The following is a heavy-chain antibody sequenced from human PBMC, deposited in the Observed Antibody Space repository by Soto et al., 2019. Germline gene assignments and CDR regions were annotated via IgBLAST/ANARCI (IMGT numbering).Heavy chain of an antibody. CDR1: GFTFSSYA. CDR2: ISGSGFGT. Sequence: PGGSLRLSCAASGFTFSSYAMSWVRQAPGKGLEWVSAISGSGFGTYYADSVKGRFTISRDNSKNTLYLQMNSLRAEDTAVYYCARHLYGSGERFDPWGQGTLVTVSS. V-gene: IGHV3-23*01. CDR3: ARHLYGSGERFDP. J-gene: IGHJ5*02. D-gene: IGHD3-10*01.